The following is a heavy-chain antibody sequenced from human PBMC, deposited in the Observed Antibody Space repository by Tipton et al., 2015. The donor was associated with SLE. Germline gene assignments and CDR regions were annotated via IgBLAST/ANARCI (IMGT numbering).Heavy chain of an antibody. CDR1: GYTFTSYG. CDR3: ARRGDVDTAMVGIDP. CDR2: ISAYNGNT. D-gene: IGHD5-18*01. Sequence: QLVQSGAEVREPGASVKVSCKASGYTFTSYGISWVRQAPGQGLEWMGWISAYNGNTNYAQKLQGRVTMTTDTSTSTAYMELRSLRSDDTAVYYCARRGDVDTAMVGIDPWGQGTLVTVSS. J-gene: IGHJ5*02. V-gene: IGHV1-18*01.